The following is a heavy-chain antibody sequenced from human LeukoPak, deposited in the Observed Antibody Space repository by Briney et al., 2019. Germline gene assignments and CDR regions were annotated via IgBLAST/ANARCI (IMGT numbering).Heavy chain of an antibody. J-gene: IGHJ1*01. V-gene: IGHV3-7*03. CDR3: ARDSLGPYFQH. CDR2: IKQDETEK. CDR1: GFTFSNFW. Sequence: GGSLRLSCTASGFTFSNFWMGWVRQAPGKGLEWVANIKQDETEKFYLGSVKGRFTISRDNAKNSLYLQMNSLRDEDTAVYYCARDSLGPYFQHWGQGTLVTVSS.